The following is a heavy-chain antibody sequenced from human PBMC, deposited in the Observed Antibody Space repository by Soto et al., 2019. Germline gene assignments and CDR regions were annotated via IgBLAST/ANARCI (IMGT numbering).Heavy chain of an antibody. J-gene: IGHJ3*02. CDR1: GFTFSSYS. V-gene: IGHV3-21*01. CDR2: ISSSSSYI. Sequence: PVGSLRLSCAASGFTFSSYSMNWVRQAPGKGLEWVSSISSSSSYIYYADSVKGRFTISRDNAKNSLYLQMNSLRAEDTAVYYCARVPEAYYDSSGYRAFDIWGQGTMVTVSS. D-gene: IGHD3-22*01. CDR3: ARVPEAYYDSSGYRAFDI.